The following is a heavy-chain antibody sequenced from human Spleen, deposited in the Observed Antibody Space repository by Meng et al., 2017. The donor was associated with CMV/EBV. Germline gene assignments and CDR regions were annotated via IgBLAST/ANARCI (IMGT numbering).Heavy chain of an antibody. CDR2: MNPNSGNT. CDR1: GYTFTSYD. J-gene: IGHJ6*02. CDR3: ARGDWRITMVRVCYYYGMDV. Sequence: ASVKGTCKASGYTFTSYDINWVRQATGQGREWMGWMNPNSGNTGYAQKFQGRLTMTRNTSRSTAYMPLISLRSEDTAVYYCARGDWRITMVRVCYYYGMDVWGQGTTVTVSS. V-gene: IGHV1-8*01. D-gene: IGHD3-10*01.